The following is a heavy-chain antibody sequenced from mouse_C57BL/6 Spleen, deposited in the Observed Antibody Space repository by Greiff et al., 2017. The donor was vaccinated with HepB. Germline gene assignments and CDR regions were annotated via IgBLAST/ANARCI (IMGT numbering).Heavy chain of an antibody. J-gene: IGHJ2*01. Sequence: RVEWVAYISSGSSTIYYADTVKGRFTISRDNAKNTLFLQMTSLRSEDTAMYYCATYGNYFDYWGQGTTLTVSS. CDR2: ISSGSSTI. D-gene: IGHD2-1*01. CDR3: ATYGNYFDY. V-gene: IGHV5-17*01.